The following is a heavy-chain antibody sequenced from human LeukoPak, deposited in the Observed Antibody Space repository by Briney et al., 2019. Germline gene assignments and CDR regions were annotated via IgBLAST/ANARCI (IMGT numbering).Heavy chain of an antibody. Sequence: GGSLRLSCAASGFTFSNYAMHWVRQAPGKGLEWVAVISYDGSSEYYAESVKGRFTISRDNSKNTLYLQMNSLRADDTAVYYCAREGYYYDSSGYSYYFDSWGQGTLVTVSS. CDR1: GFTFSNYA. J-gene: IGHJ4*02. V-gene: IGHV3-30*03. D-gene: IGHD3-22*01. CDR2: ISYDGSSE. CDR3: AREGYYYDSSGYSYYFDS.